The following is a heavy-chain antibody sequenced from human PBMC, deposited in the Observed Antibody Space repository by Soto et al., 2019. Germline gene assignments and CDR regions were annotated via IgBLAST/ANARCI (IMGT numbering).Heavy chain of an antibody. V-gene: IGHV1-8*01. D-gene: IGHD6-13*01. CDR3: ARGTGYSSPWYQVYGMDV. CDR1: GYTFTNYD. Sequence: QVQLVQSGAEVKKPGASVKVSCKASGYTFTNYDINWVRQATGQGLEWMGWMSPNSGNTDYAQKLQGRVTMTRNTSISTAYMELSSLRSEDTAVYYCARGTGYSSPWYQVYGMDVWGQGNTVTVSS. CDR2: MSPNSGNT. J-gene: IGHJ6*02.